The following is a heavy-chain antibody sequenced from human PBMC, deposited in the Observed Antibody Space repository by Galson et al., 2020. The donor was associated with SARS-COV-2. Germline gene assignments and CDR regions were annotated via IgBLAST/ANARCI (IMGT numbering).Heavy chain of an antibody. D-gene: IGHD6-13*01. Sequence: GESLKISCAASGFTFNSYGMDWVRQAPGKGLEWVATISYDGRNEYYPDSVKGRFTISRDNSKSTLYLQMNRLRAEDTAVYYCGRDQLVESGIAAGVGGVVLDFLALDIWGQGTTVTVSS. J-gene: IGHJ6*02. CDR1: GFTFNSYG. V-gene: IGHV3-30*03. CDR2: ISYDGRNE. CDR3: GRDQLVESGIAAGVGGVVLDFLALDI.